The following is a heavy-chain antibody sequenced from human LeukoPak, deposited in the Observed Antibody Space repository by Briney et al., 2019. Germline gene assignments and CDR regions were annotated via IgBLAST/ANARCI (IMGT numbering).Heavy chain of an antibody. CDR1: GYTFTSYG. CDR3: ARDKGARYYYGSGSYYLLDY. D-gene: IGHD3-10*01. CDR2: ICAYNGNT. V-gene: IGHV1-18*01. Sequence: GASGKVTCKASGYTFTSYGISWVRHAPGQGLEWMGWICAYNGNTNYAQKLPGRVTMTTDTSTSTAYMELRSLRSDDTVVYYCARDKGARYYYGSGSYYLLDYWGQGTLVTVSS. J-gene: IGHJ4*02.